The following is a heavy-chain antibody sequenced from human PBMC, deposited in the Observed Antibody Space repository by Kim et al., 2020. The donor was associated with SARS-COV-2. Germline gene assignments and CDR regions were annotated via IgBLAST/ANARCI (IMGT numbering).Heavy chain of an antibody. CDR1: GFTFSSYE. CDR3: ARGLPIRAAADY. D-gene: IGHD6-13*01. CDR2: ISSSGSTI. J-gene: IGHJ4*02. V-gene: IGHV3-48*03. Sequence: GGSLRLSCAASGFTFSSYEMNWVRQAPGKGLEWVSYISSSGSTIYYADSVKGRFTISRDNAKNSLYLQMNSLRAEDTAVYYCARGLPIRAAADYWGQGTLVTVSS.